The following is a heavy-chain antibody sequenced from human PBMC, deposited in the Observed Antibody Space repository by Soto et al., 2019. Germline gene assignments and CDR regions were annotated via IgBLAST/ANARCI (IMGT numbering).Heavy chain of an antibody. CDR1: GYTFTSYG. J-gene: IGHJ6*02. V-gene: IGHV1-18*04. D-gene: IGHD3-3*01. CDR3: ARAIFGVVISNGMDV. Sequence: ASVKVSCKASGYTFTSYGISWVRQAPGQGLEWMGWISTYNGNTNYAQKLQGRVTMTTDTSTSTAYMELRSLRSDDTAVYYCARAIFGVVISNGMDVWGQGTTVTVSS. CDR2: ISTYNGNT.